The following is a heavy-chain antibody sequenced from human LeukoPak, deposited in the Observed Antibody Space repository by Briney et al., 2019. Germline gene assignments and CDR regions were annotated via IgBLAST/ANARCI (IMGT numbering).Heavy chain of an antibody. CDR3: ARLSYYYGSGTHY. V-gene: IGHV4-39*01. D-gene: IGHD3-10*01. CDR1: GGSISSSSYY. CDR2: IYYSGST. Sequence: ASETLSLTCTVSGGSISSSSYYWGWIRQPPGKGLEWIGSIYYSGSTYYNPSLKSRVTISVDTSKNQFSLKLSSVTAADTAVYYCARLSYYYGSGTHYWGQGTLVTVSS. J-gene: IGHJ4*02.